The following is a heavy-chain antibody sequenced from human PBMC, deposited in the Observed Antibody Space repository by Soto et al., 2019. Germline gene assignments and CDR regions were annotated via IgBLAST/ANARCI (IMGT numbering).Heavy chain of an antibody. CDR2: MNPNSGNT. J-gene: IGHJ6*03. CDR1: GYTFTSYD. V-gene: IGHV1-8*01. D-gene: IGHD4-17*01. Sequence: ASVKVSCKASGYTFTSYDINWVRQATGQGLEWMGWMNPNSGNTGYAQKFQGRVTMTRNTSISTAYMELSSLRSEDTAVYYCARGLLTVTTRLGNLFRPPMAVWGKGTTVTVSS. CDR3: ARGLLTVTTRLGNLFRPPMAV.